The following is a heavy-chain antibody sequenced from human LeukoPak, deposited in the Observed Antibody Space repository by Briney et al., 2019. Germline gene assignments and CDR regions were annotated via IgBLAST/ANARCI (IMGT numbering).Heavy chain of an antibody. CDR1: GYTFTGYY. CDR2: INPNSGGT. Sequence: GASVKVSCTASGYTFTGYYMHWVRQAPGQGLEWMGWINPNSGGTNYAQKFQGRVTMTRDTSISTAYMEPSRLRSDDTAVYYCAREGSYVVRGAFDIWGQGTMVTVSS. J-gene: IGHJ3*02. V-gene: IGHV1-2*02. CDR3: AREGSYVVRGAFDI. D-gene: IGHD1-26*01.